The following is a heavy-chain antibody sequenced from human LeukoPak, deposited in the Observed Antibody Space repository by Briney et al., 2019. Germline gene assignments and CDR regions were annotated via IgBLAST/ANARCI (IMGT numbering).Heavy chain of an antibody. CDR3: AREGGGDDYYDSSAYYFDY. CDR1: GFTFSSYS. D-gene: IGHD3-22*01. J-gene: IGHJ4*02. Sequence: GGSLRLSCAASGFTFSSYSMNWVRQAPGKGLEWVSSISSSSYIYYADSVKGRFTISRDNSKNTLYLQMNNLRAEDTAVYYCAREGGGDDYYDSSAYYFDYWGQGTQVTVSS. V-gene: IGHV3-21*01. CDR2: ISSSSYI.